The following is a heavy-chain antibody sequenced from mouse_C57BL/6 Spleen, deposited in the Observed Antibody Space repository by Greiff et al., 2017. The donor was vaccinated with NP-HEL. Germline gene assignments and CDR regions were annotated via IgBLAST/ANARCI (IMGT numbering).Heavy chain of an antibody. J-gene: IGHJ3*01. Sequence: VQLQQSGAELVKPGASVKLSCKASGYTFTSYWMQWVKQRPGQGLEWIGEIDPSDSYTNYNQKFKGKATLTVDTSSSTAYMQLSSLTSEDSAVYYCAYGGSFAYWGQGTLVTVSA. CDR1: GYTFTSYW. D-gene: IGHD1-1*02. CDR3: AYGGSFAY. CDR2: IDPSDSYT. V-gene: IGHV1-50*01.